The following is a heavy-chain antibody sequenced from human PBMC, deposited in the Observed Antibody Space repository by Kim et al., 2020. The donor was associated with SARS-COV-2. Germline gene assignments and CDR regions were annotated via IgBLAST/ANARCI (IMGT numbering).Heavy chain of an antibody. J-gene: IGHJ2*01. CDR1: GGTFSSYA. V-gene: IGHV1-69*13. CDR3: ARSPPVADKPTFIWYFDL. D-gene: IGHD6-19*01. CDR2: IIPIFGTA. Sequence: SVKVSCKASGGTFSSYAISWVRQAPGQGLEWMGGIIPIFGTANYAQKFQGRVTITADESTSTAYMELSSLRSEDTAVYYCARSPPVADKPTFIWYFDLWGRGTLVTVSS.